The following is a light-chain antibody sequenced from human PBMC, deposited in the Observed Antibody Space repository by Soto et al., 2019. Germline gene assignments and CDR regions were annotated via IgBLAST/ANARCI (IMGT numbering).Light chain of an antibody. V-gene: IGKV4-1*01. J-gene: IGKJ2*01. CDR1: QSVLYSSNNKNY. CDR2: WAS. Sequence: DIVMTQSPDSLAVSLRERAIINCKSSQSVLYSSNNKNYLAWYQQKPGQPPKLLIYWASTRESGVPDRFSGSGSGTDFTLTISSLQAEDVAVYSCQQYYSTPPYTFGQGTKLEIK. CDR3: QQYYSTPPYT.